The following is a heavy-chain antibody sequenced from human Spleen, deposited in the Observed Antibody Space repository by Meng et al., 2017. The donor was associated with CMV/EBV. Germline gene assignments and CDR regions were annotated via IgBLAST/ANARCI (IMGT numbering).Heavy chain of an antibody. D-gene: IGHD3-22*01. V-gene: IGHV3-30*02. Sequence: GESLKISCAASGFTFSSYGMHWVRQAPGKGLEWVTIIWCDGSNKYYTDSVKGRFSISRDNSKNTLYLQMNSLRAEDTAVYYCARDLRIHYYDSSLGYWGQGTLVTVSS. CDR3: ARDLRIHYYDSSLGY. CDR2: IWCDGSNK. J-gene: IGHJ4*02. CDR1: GFTFSSYG.